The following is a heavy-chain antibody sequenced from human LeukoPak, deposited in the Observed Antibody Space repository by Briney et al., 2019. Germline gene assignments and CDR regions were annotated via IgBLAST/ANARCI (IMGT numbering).Heavy chain of an antibody. J-gene: IGHJ3*02. V-gene: IGHV3-23*03. CDR2: IYSDGTT. D-gene: IGHD7-27*01. CDR3: SRDLGKQGVFDI. CDR1: GFTFSTFA. Sequence: GGSLRLSCAASGFTFSTFAMIWVRQPPGKGLEWVSEIYSDGTTYYTASVKGRFSISRDNSKNTVYLEMNSLRGEDTAIYYCSRDLGKQGVFDIWGKGKMVTFS.